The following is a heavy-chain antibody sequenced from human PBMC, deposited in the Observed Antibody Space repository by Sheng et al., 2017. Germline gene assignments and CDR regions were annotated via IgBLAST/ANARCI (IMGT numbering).Heavy chain of an antibody. Sequence: QVQLQESGPGLVKPSGTLSLTCAVSGGSISSSNWWTWVRQPPGKGLEWIGEIYHSGSTKYNPSLKSRVTISVDKSKNEFSLKLSSVTAADTAVYYCARESYYDSSGYPYYFDYWGQGTLVTVSS. CDR1: GGSISSSNW. D-gene: IGHD3-22*01. CDR2: IYHSGST. V-gene: IGHV4-4*02. J-gene: IGHJ4*02. CDR3: ARESYYDSSGYPYYFDY.